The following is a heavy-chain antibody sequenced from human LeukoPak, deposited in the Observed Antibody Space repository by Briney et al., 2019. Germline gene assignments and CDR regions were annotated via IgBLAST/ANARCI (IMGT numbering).Heavy chain of an antibody. CDR1: GFTFSSYG. V-gene: IGHV3-30*18. CDR2: ISYDGSNK. D-gene: IGHD6-13*01. Sequence: PGGSLRLSCAASGFTFSSYGMHWVRQAPGKGLEWVAVISYDGSNKYYADSVKGRFTISRDNSKNTLSLQMNSLRAEDTAVYYCAKDHIAAAGADYWGQGTLVTVSS. J-gene: IGHJ4*02. CDR3: AKDHIAAAGADY.